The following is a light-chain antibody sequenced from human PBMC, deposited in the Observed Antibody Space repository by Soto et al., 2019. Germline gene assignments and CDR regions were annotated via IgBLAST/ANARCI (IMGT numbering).Light chain of an antibody. CDR2: DAS. CDR1: QTVRNNY. CDR3: QQYGSSLLT. V-gene: IGKV3-20*01. Sequence: EFLLTQSPITPSLSPGEKATLSFRASQTVRNNYLAWYQQKPGQAPRLLIYDASSRATGIPDRFSGGGSGTDFTLTISRLEPEDFAVYYCQQYGSSLLTFGGGTKVDI. J-gene: IGKJ4*01.